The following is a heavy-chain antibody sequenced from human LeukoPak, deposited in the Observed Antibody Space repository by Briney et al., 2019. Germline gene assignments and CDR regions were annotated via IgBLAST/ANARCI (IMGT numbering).Heavy chain of an antibody. Sequence: GGSLRLSCAASGFTFSSYEMNWVRQAPGKGLEWVANMKQDGSEKYYVDSVKGRFTISRDNAKNSLYLQMNSLRAEDTAVYYCARGANYLSQDYWGQGTLVTVSS. CDR2: MKQDGSEK. V-gene: IGHV3-7*01. CDR3: ARGANYLSQDY. CDR1: GFTFSSYE. D-gene: IGHD1-7*01. J-gene: IGHJ4*02.